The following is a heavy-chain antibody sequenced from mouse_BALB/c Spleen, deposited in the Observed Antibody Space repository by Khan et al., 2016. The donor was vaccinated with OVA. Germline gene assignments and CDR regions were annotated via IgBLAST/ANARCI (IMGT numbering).Heavy chain of an antibody. Sequence: QVQLQQSGPELVRPGVSVKISCKGSGYTFTDYAMYWVKQSHAKSLEWIGLISTYSGSTNYNQKFKGKVTMTVDKSSSAAYMELARLTSEDAAIXYCAIPAYDGYSDYWGQGTTLTVSS. J-gene: IGHJ2*01. CDR3: AIPAYDGYSDY. D-gene: IGHD2-3*01. CDR2: ISTYSGST. V-gene: IGHV1S137*01. CDR1: GYTFTDYA.